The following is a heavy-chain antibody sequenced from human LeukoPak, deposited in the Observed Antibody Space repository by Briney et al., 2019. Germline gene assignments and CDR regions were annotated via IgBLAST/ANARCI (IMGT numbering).Heavy chain of an antibody. CDR2: IHYSGNT. CDR3: ARSPTGWYGESFPYFDY. V-gene: IGHV4-39*01. D-gene: IGHD3-10*01. J-gene: IGHJ4*02. CDR1: GGSFSSSNYY. Sequence: PSETLSLTCTVSGGSFSSSNYYWGWVRQSPGKGLEWIATIHYSGNTYYNPSLKNRVTISVDTSNSQFSVRLSSVTAADTAVYYCARSPTGWYGESFPYFDYWGQGTLVTVSS.